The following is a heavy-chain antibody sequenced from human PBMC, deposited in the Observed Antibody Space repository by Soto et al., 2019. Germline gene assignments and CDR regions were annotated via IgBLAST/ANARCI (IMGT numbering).Heavy chain of an antibody. J-gene: IGHJ4*02. D-gene: IGHD5-18*01. CDR1: GFTFSSYG. V-gene: IGHV3-30*18. Sequence: QVQLVESGGGVVQPGRSLRLSCAASGFTFSSYGMHWVRQAPGKGLEWVAVISYDGSNKYYADSVKGRFTISRDNSKNTLYLQMSSLRAEDTAXYYCXKGFSYSVIDYWGQGTLVTVSS. CDR2: ISYDGSNK. CDR3: XKGFSYSVIDY.